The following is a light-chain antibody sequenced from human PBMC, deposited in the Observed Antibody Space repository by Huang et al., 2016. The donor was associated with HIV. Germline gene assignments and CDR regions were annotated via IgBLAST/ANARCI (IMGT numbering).Light chain of an antibody. CDR3: QQLNSFL. Sequence: IQLTQSPSALSASVGDRVRISCRASQDISNYLAWYQQRPGKAPKLLIYAATTLQRGVPSRCSASGSETVFALTISNLQPEDFATYYCQQLNSFLFGPGTKVDIK. CDR1: QDISNY. CDR2: AAT. V-gene: IGKV1-9*01. J-gene: IGKJ3*01.